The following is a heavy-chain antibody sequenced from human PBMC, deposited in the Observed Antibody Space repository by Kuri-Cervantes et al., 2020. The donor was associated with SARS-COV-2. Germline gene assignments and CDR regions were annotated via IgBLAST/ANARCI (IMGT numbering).Heavy chain of an antibody. J-gene: IGHJ5*02. CDR3: ARGSCSSTSCYYTNWFDP. Sequence: GESLKISCAASGFTFSSYSMNWVRQAPGKGLEWVSSISSSSSYIYYADSVKGRFTISRDNAKNSLYLQRNSLRAEDTAVYYCARGSCSSTSCYYTNWFDPWGQGTLVTVSS. CDR2: ISSSSSYI. D-gene: IGHD2-2*01. CDR1: GFTFSSYS. V-gene: IGHV3-21*01.